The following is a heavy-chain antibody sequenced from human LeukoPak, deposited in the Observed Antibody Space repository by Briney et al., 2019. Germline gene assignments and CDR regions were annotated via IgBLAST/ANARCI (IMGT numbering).Heavy chain of an antibody. Sequence: PGGSLRLSCAASGFTFSSYAMHWVRQAPGKGLEWVAVISYDGSNKYYADSVKGRFTISRDNSKNTLYLQMNSLRAEDTAVYYCARRAQWLVRPRYFDYWGQGTLVTVSS. J-gene: IGHJ4*02. CDR1: GFTFSSYA. CDR2: ISYDGSNK. CDR3: ARRAQWLVRPRYFDY. D-gene: IGHD6-19*01. V-gene: IGHV3-30-3*01.